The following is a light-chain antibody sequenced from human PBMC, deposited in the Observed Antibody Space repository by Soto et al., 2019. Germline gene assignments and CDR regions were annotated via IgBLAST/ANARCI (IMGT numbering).Light chain of an antibody. CDR3: QQYHNSILM. Sequence: DIVLTQSPGTLSLSPGERATLSCRASQSVSSSHLAWYQQKPGQAPRLLMYGASSRATGIPDRFSGGGSGADFTLTISRLEPEDFGVYYCQQYHNSILMFGQGTKVDIK. V-gene: IGKV3-20*01. CDR2: GAS. CDR1: QSVSSSH. J-gene: IGKJ1*01.